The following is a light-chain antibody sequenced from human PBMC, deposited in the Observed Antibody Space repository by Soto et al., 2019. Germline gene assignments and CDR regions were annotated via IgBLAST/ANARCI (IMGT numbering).Light chain of an antibody. CDR1: QSVSSY. CDR3: QQRSNWPPFT. J-gene: IGKJ4*01. CDR2: DAS. V-gene: IGKV3-11*01. Sequence: EIVLTQSPATLSLSPGERATLSCRASQSVSSYLAWYQQKPGQGPRLLIYDASNRATGIPARFSGSGSGTDFTLTISSLEPEDFAVYYCQQRSNWPPFTFGGGTKVDIK.